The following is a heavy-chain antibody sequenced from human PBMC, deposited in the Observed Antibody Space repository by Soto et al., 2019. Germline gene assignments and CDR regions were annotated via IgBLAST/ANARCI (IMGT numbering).Heavy chain of an antibody. CDR1: GFSFVNYA. Sequence: PGGSLRLSCAASGFSFVNYAMTWVRQAPGKGLEWVSAIGGTGAGPYYADSVKGRFTISRDNSKNTLYLQMNSLRAEDTAVYYCAKVLLLAVAITTPMDVWGKGPTVTVSS. CDR3: AKVLLLAVAITTPMDV. V-gene: IGHV3-23*01. CDR2: IGGTGAGP. J-gene: IGHJ6*03. D-gene: IGHD3-3*01.